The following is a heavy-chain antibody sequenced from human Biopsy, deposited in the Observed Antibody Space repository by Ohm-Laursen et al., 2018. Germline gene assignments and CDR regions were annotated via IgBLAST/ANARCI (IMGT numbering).Heavy chain of an antibody. Sequence: ASVKVSCKASGYTFISFGITWVRQAPGQGLEWVGYIDGDNGDTKYAQKFQGRVTMTTDTSTSTAYMELRSLRSDDTAFYYCARDGKYDSRGYWGPGTLVTVSS. CDR1: GYTFISFG. J-gene: IGHJ4*02. CDR2: IDGDNGDT. CDR3: ARDGKYDSRGY. D-gene: IGHD3-22*01. V-gene: IGHV1-18*01.